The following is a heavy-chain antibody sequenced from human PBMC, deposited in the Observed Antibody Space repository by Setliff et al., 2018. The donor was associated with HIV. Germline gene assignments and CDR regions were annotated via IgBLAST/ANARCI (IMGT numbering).Heavy chain of an antibody. CDR1: GFTFSTSG. D-gene: IGHD3-3*01. CDR2: IRFDGSNK. V-gene: IGHV3-30*02. J-gene: IGHJ4*02. CDR3: ATFSLSGIY. Sequence: GGSLRLSCAASGFTFSTSGMHWVRQAPGKGLEWVSFIRFDGSNKFYVDSVKGRFTISRDDFRNTLYLQMNSLRPEDTAMYYCATFSLSGIYWGRGTLVTVSS.